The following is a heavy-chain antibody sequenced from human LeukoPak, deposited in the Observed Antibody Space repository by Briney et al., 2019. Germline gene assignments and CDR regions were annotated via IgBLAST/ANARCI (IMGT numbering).Heavy chain of an antibody. Sequence: SQTLSLTYAISGDSVSSNSAAWNWIRQSPSRGLEWLGRTYYRSKWYNDYAVSVKSRITINPDTSKNQFSLQLNSVTPEGTAVYYCARAHGLDYYDSSIPPFDYWGQGTLVTVSS. CDR3: ARAHGLDYYDSSIPPFDY. D-gene: IGHD3-22*01. V-gene: IGHV6-1*01. J-gene: IGHJ4*02. CDR2: TYYRSKWYN. CDR1: GDSVSSNSAA.